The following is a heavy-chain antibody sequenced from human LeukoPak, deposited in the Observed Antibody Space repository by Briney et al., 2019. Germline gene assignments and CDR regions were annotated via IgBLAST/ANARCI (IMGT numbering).Heavy chain of an antibody. J-gene: IGHJ4*02. D-gene: IGHD2-8*01. CDR3: ANEGALCTYGVYYTAFDY. CDR2: ISGSAGGT. V-gene: IGHV3-23*01. CDR1: GFTFSSYA. Sequence: GGSLRLSCAASGFTFSSYAMSWVRQAPGKGLEWVSAISGSAGGTFYAESVKGRFTISRDNSKNTLYLQMNSLRAEDTAVYYCANEGALCTYGVYYTAFDYWGQGTLVTVSS.